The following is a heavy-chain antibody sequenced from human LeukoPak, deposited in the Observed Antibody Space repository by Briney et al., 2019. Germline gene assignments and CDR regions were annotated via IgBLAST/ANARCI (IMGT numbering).Heavy chain of an antibody. CDR2: ISAYNGNT. D-gene: IGHD5-12*01. V-gene: IGHV1-18*01. CDR3: AREGYSGYDLGVYYYYGMDV. J-gene: IGHJ6*02. CDR1: GYTFTSYG. Sequence: ASVKVSCKASGYTFTSYGISWLRQAPGQGLEWMGWISAYNGNTNYAQKLQGRVTMTTDTSTSTAYMELRSLRSDDTAVYYCAREGYSGYDLGVYYYYGMDVWGQGTTVTVSS.